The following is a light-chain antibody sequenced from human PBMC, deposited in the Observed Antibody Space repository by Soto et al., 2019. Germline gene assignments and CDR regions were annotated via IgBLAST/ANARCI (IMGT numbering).Light chain of an antibody. CDR1: THHFRAYYY. CDR2: EVP. J-gene: IGLJ1*01. Sequence: QSVLAQPASLSVSPGQSIPLPSTGTTHHFRAYYYVSFVQTHPGKPPKLMISEVPSRPSRGSSRYYYSKSGKPTYPTISGLQVEDEAEYFCFSFTTTSTHVFGTGTKVTVL. CDR3: FSFTTTSTHV. V-gene: IGLV2-14*01.